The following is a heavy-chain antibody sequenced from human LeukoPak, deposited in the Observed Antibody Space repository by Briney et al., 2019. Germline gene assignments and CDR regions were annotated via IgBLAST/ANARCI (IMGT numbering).Heavy chain of an antibody. CDR3: AKDPYYDFWSGYYYFDY. Sequence: GGSLRLSCAASGLTFSNYAMSWVRQAPGKGLEWVSGISGGGGYTYYADSVKGRFTISRDNSKNTLYLQMNSLRAEDTAIYYCAKDPYYDFWSGYYYFDYWGQGTLVTVSS. CDR2: ISGGGGYT. D-gene: IGHD3-3*01. J-gene: IGHJ4*02. V-gene: IGHV3-23*01. CDR1: GLTFSNYA.